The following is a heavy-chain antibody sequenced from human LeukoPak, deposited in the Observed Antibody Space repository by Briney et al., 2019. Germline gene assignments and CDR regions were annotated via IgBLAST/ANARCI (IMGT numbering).Heavy chain of an antibody. J-gene: IGHJ4*02. Sequence: PGGSLRLSCAASGFTFSSYSMNWVRQAPGNGLEWVSTISSSSSYIYYADSVKGRFTISRDNSKNTLYLQMNSLRAEDTAVYYCAKAPHSSSWYGVYFDYWGQGTLVTVSS. V-gene: IGHV3-21*04. CDR2: ISSSSSYI. D-gene: IGHD6-13*01. CDR3: AKAPHSSSWYGVYFDY. CDR1: GFTFSSYS.